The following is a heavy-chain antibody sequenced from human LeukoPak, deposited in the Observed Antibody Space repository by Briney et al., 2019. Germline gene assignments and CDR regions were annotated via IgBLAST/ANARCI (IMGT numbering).Heavy chain of an antibody. D-gene: IGHD3-22*01. CDR3: ARDPYFYHSGGYIFYFDY. CDR2: IKSDGSST. Sequence: GGSLRLSCAASGFTFSSHGMHWVRQAPGKGLVWVSRIKSDGSSTTYADSVRGRFTISRDNAKNTLYLQMNSLRAEDTAVYYCARDPYFYHSGGYIFYFDYWGQGTLVTVSS. V-gene: IGHV3-74*01. CDR1: GFTFSSHG. J-gene: IGHJ4*02.